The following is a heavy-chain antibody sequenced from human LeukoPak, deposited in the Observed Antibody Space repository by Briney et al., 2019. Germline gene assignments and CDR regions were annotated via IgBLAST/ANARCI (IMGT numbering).Heavy chain of an antibody. D-gene: IGHD6-6*01. CDR2: ISAYNGNT. Sequence: ASVKVSCKASGYTFTSYAMNWVRQAPGQGLEWMGWISAYNGNTNYAQKLQGRVTMTTDTSTSTAYMELRSLRSDDTAVYYCARVDEYSSSFDYWGQGTLVTVSS. V-gene: IGHV1-18*01. CDR3: ARVDEYSSSFDY. CDR1: GYTFTSYA. J-gene: IGHJ4*02.